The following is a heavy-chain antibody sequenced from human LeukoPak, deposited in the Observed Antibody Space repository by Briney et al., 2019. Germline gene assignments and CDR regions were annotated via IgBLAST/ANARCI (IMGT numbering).Heavy chain of an antibody. CDR3: ARRGLDVATIRPSLDY. D-gene: IGHD5-12*01. CDR1: GGSFSGYY. V-gene: IGHV4-34*01. J-gene: IGHJ4*02. Sequence: SETLSLTCAVYGGSFSGYYWSWIRQPPGKGLEWIGEINHSGSTNYNPSLKSRVTISVDTSKNQFSLKLSSVTAADTAVYYCARRGLDVATIRPSLDYCGQGTLVTVSS. CDR2: INHSGST.